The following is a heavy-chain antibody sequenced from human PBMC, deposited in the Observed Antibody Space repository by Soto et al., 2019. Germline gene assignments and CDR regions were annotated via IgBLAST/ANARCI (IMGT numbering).Heavy chain of an antibody. V-gene: IGHV1-69*13. D-gene: IGHD6-13*01. CDR1: GGTFSSYA. CDR2: IIPIFGTA. CDR3: AIDLWYSSSWCWFDP. Sequence: SVKVSCKASGGTFSSYAISWVRQAPGQGLEWMGGIIPIFGTANYAQKFQGRVTITADESTSTAYMELSSLRSEDTAVYYCAIDLWYSSSWCWFDPWGQGTLVTVSS. J-gene: IGHJ5*02.